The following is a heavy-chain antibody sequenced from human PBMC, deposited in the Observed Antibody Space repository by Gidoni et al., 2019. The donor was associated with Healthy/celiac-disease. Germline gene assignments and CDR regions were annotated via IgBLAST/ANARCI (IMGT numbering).Heavy chain of an antibody. D-gene: IGHD3-10*01. V-gene: IGHV4-39*01. CDR2: IYYSGST. Sequence: QLQESGPGLAKPSETLSPGCPVSGGSISSSSYYLGWIRQPPGKGLEWIGSIYYSGSTYYNPSLKSRVTISVDTSKNQFSLKLSSVTAADTAVYYCARSGDYFDYWGQGTLVTVSS. CDR3: ARSGDYFDY. CDR1: GGSISSSSYY. J-gene: IGHJ4*02.